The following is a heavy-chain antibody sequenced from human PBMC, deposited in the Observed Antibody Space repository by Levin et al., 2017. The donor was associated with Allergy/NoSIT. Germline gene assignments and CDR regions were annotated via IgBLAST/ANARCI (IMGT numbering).Heavy chain of an antibody. CDR1: GGSISSYY. Sequence: SETLSLTCTVSGGSISSYYWSWIRQPPGKGLEWIGYIYYSGSTNYNPSLKSRVTISVDTSKNQFSLKLSSVTAADTAVYYCARDLITMVRGVITHWFDPWGQGTLVTVSS. CDR2: IYYSGST. J-gene: IGHJ5*02. V-gene: IGHV4-59*01. CDR3: ARDLITMVRGVITHWFDP. D-gene: IGHD3-10*01.